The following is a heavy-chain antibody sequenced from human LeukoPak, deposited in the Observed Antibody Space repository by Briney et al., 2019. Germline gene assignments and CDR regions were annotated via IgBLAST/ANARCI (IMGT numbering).Heavy chain of an antibody. V-gene: IGHV6-1*01. D-gene: IGHD4-17*01. CDR3: ARDTYGYVDY. Sequence: SQTLSLTCAISGDSVSSNRGAWTWIRQSPSRGLEWLGRTYYRSKWYYDYAVSVKSRITIKPDTSKNQFSLQLNSVTPEDTAVHYCARDTYGYVDYWGQGTLVTVSS. J-gene: IGHJ4*02. CDR1: GDSVSSNRGA. CDR2: TYYRSKWYY.